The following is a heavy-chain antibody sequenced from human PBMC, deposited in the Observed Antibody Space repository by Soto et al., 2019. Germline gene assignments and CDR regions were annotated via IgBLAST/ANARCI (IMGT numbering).Heavy chain of an antibody. D-gene: IGHD1-1*01. CDR1: GDSISNSNYY. CDR2: IYYSGIT. J-gene: IGHJ4*02. CDR3: ARASSVQLTRHQQY. V-gene: IGHV4-39*07. Sequence: SETLSLTCTVSGDSISNSNYYWGWIRQPPGKGLEWIANIYYSGITYYNPSLKSRVTISVDTSKNQFSLKLSSVTAADTAVYYWARASSVQLTRHQQYWGQGTLVTVSS.